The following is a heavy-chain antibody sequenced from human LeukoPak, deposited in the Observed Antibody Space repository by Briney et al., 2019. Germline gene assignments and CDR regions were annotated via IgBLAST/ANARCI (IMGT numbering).Heavy chain of an antibody. D-gene: IGHD3-10*01. V-gene: IGHV5-51*01. J-gene: IGHJ6*03. CDR3: ARQTVPYGSGSNGVDYYYMDV. CDR2: IYPGDSDT. CDR1: GYSFTSYW. Sequence: GESLKISCKGSGYSFTSYWIGWVRQMPGKDLEWMGIIYPGDSDTRYSPSFQGQVTISADKSISTAYLQWSSLKASNTAMYYCARQTVPYGSGSNGVDYYYMDVWGKGTTVTVSS.